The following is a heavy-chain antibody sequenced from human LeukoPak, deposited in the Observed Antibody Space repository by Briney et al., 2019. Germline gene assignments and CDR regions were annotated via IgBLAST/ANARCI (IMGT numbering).Heavy chain of an antibody. CDR3: AKGRPISVRGYYFDY. CDR1: GFTFSSYA. J-gene: IGHJ4*02. D-gene: IGHD6-6*01. V-gene: IGHV3-23*01. CDR2: ISGSGGST. Sequence: GGSLRLSCAASGFTFSSYAMGWVRQAPGKGLEWVSAISGSGGSTYYADSVKGRFTISRDNSKNTLYLQMNSLRAEDTAVYYCAKGRPISVRGYYFDYWGQGTLVTVSS.